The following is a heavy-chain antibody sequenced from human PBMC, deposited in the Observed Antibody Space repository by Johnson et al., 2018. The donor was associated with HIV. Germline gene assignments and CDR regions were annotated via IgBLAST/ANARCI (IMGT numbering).Heavy chain of an antibody. CDR3: ARGTGTDDAFDI. D-gene: IGHD1-1*01. Sequence: QLVESGGGLVKPGGSLRLSCAASGFTFSDYYMSWIRQAPGKWLEWVAVISYDGSIKYYADSVKGRFTISRDNSKNTLYLQMNSLRAEDTAVYYCARGTGTDDAFDIWGQGTMVTVSS. CDR1: GFTFSDYY. J-gene: IGHJ3*02. CDR2: ISYDGSIK. V-gene: IGHV3-30*14.